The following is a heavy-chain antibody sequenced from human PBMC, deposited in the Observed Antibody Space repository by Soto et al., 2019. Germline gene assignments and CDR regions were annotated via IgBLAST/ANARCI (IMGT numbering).Heavy chain of an antibody. CDR1: GYTFTSYY. Sequence: QVQLVQSGAEVKKPGASVKVSCKASGYTFTSYYMHWVRQAPGQGLEWMGIINPSGGSTSYAQKSQGRVTMTRDTSTSTVYMELSSRRSEDTAVYYGASNLGGSGGWYNWGQGPLVPSPQ. D-gene: IGHD6-19*01. J-gene: IGHJ4*02. CDR2: INPSGGST. V-gene: IGHV1-46*01. CDR3: ASNLGGSGGWYN.